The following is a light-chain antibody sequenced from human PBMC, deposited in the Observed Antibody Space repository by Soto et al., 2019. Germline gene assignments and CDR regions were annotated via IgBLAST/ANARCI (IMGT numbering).Light chain of an antibody. CDR1: NSDVGSYHY. J-gene: IGLJ1*01. Sequence: QSALTQPASVSGTPGQSITISCTGTNSDVGSYHYVSWYPQHPGNAPNLMIYDGSDRPSGVSSRFSGSKSGNASSLTISGLQAEDEADYYCSSYTSSSTVIGTGSKVIGL. V-gene: IGLV2-14*03. CDR3: SSYTSSSTV. CDR2: DGS.